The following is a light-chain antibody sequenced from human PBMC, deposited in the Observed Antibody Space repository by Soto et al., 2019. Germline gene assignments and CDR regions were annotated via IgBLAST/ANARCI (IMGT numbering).Light chain of an antibody. CDR3: QQYKTYSPVT. CDR1: QSISSW. CDR2: KAS. Sequence: DIQMTQSPSTVSASVGDRVTITCRASQSISSWLAWYQQKPGKAPKLLIYKASNLDTGVPSRFSGSGSGTEFTLTISSLQPDDFATYYCQQYKTYSPVTFGQGTRLEIK. V-gene: IGKV1-5*03. J-gene: IGKJ5*01.